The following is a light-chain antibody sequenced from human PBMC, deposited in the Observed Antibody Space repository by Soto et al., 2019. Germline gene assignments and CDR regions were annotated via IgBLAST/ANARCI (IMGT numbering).Light chain of an antibody. CDR2: GAS. Sequence: EIVMTQSPATLSVSPGERAALSCRASQSISNRLAWYQQKPGQAPRLLIFGASTRATGIPARFSGSGSGTEFTLTISSLQSEDFAVYYCQQYYNWPPWTFGQGTKVEIK. J-gene: IGKJ1*01. V-gene: IGKV3-15*01. CDR1: QSISNR. CDR3: QQYYNWPPWT.